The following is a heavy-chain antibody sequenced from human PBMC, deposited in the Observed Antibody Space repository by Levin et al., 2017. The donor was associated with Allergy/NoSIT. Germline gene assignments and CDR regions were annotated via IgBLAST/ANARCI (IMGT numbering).Heavy chain of an antibody. CDR2: ISSNGGST. CDR3: ARGPHLTVAPISNSWFDP. Sequence: ETLSLTCAASGFTFSGYPMHWVRQAPGKGLEYVSAISSNGGSTYYANSVKGRFTISRDNSKNTLYLQMGSLRAEDMAVYYCARGPHLTVAPISNSWFDPWGQGTLVTVSS. J-gene: IGHJ5*02. D-gene: IGHD5-12*01. V-gene: IGHV3-64*01. CDR1: GFTFSGYP.